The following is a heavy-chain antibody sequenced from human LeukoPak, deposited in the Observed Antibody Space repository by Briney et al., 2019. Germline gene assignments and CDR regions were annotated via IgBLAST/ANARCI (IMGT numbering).Heavy chain of an antibody. J-gene: IGHJ6*03. CDR1: GFTFSDYW. V-gene: IGHV3-7*01. CDR3: ARLYCGGGTCYSYYMDV. Sequence: GGSLRLSCAASGFTFSDYWMIWVRQAPGKGLEWVADIKHDGSDKYFVGSVKGRFTISRDNAKNSLHLQLNSLRAEDTAVYYCARLYCGGGTCYSYYMDVWGKGTTVTVSS. D-gene: IGHD2-15*01. CDR2: IKHDGSDK.